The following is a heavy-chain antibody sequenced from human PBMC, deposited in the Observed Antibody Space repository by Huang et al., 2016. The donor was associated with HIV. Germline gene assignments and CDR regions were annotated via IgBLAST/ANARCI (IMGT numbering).Heavy chain of an antibody. D-gene: IGHD2-21*01. CDR1: GYTLTESS. CDR3: AAGYDTYYDI. Sequence: QVQRVQSGAEVKKPGASVKVSCKVSGYTLTESSIHWVRQAPGKGLEGRGGFAPEHGETIYAQTFQGRVTMTEDTSTDTAYMELHSLRPEDTAVYYCAAGYDTYYDIWGQGTMVIASS. J-gene: IGHJ3*02. V-gene: IGHV1-24*01. CDR2: FAPEHGET.